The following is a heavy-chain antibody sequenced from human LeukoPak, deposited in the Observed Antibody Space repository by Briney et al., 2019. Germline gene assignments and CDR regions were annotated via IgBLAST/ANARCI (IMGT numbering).Heavy chain of an antibody. Sequence: GGSLRLSCTTSGFTFGDYAMSWARQAPGKGLEWVGFIRSKGYGGTTEYAASVKGRFTISRDDSKSIAYLQMNNLKTEDTAVYYCTRFGVRVLSSDWQFDYWGQGTLVTVSS. J-gene: IGHJ4*02. CDR3: TRFGVRVLSSDWQFDY. CDR2: IRSKGYGGTT. V-gene: IGHV3-49*04. D-gene: IGHD6-19*01. CDR1: GFTFGDYA.